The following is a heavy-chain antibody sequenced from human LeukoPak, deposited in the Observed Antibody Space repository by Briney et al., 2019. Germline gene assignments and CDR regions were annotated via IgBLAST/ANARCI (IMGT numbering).Heavy chain of an antibody. CDR1: GFAFTDYY. CDR3: ATAARRRWAQRFDY. D-gene: IGHD3-16*01. V-gene: IGHV3-11*04. J-gene: IGHJ4*02. CDR2: ISNNDRSI. Sequence: GGSLRLSCAASGFAFTDYYLSWIRRAPGKGLEWISYISNNDRSIYYADSAKGRFTISRDNAKNSLYLEMSSLRADDTAIYYCATAARRRWAQRFDYWGQGTQVTVSS.